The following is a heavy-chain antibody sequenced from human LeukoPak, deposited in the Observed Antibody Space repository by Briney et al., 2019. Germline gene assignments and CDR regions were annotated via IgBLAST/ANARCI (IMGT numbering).Heavy chain of an antibody. V-gene: IGHV4-34*01. Sequence: SETLSLTCGVSGGSFSSHYWTWIRQPPGKGLEWIGEINHSGSTNYNPSLKSRVTISVDTSKNQFSLKLSSVTAADTAVYYCARGLAAAGTSELDYWGQGTLVTVSS. CDR1: GGSFSSHY. CDR2: INHSGST. J-gene: IGHJ4*02. D-gene: IGHD6-13*01. CDR3: ARGLAAAGTSELDY.